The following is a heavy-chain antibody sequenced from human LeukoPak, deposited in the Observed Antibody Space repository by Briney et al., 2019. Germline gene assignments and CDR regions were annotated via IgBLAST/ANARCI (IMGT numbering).Heavy chain of an antibody. J-gene: IGHJ2*01. Sequence: ASVKVSCKVSGGTLSDFALNWVRQAPGQGLEWMGEIIPKFGTTEYARTLQDRVAITVDESTTTVYMELSSLTSGDTAMYYCATSIVTFRYFDLWGRGTLVTVSS. V-gene: IGHV1-69*13. D-gene: IGHD1-26*01. CDR2: IIPKFGTT. CDR3: ATSIVTFRYFDL. CDR1: GGTLSDFA.